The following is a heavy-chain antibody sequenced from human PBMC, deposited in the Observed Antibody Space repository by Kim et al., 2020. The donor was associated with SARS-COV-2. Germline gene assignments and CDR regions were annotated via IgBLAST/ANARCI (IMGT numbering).Heavy chain of an antibody. Sequence: ASVKVSCKASGYTFTSYAMHWVRQAPGQRLEWMGWINAGNGNTKYSQKFQGRVTITRDTSASTAYMELSSLRSEDTAVYYCARDISAVLGQIAARDWFDPWGQGTLVTVSS. D-gene: IGHD6-6*01. CDR3: ARDISAVLGQIAARDWFDP. J-gene: IGHJ5*02. CDR2: INAGNGNT. V-gene: IGHV1-3*01. CDR1: GYTFTSYA.